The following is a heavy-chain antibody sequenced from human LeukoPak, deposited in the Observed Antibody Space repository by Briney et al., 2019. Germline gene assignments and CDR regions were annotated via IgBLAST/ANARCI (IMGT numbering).Heavy chain of an antibody. J-gene: IGHJ3*02. CDR2: IYYSGST. V-gene: IGHV4-30-4*08. D-gene: IGHD3-22*01. Sequence: KPSETLSLTCTVSGGSISSGDYYWSWIRQPPGKGLEWIGYIYYSGSTYYNPSLKSRVTISVDTSKNQFSLKLSSVTAADTAVYYCARTQPNIAYYYDSSVSAFDIWGQGTMVTVSS. CDR1: GGSISSGDYY. CDR3: ARTQPNIAYYYDSSVSAFDI.